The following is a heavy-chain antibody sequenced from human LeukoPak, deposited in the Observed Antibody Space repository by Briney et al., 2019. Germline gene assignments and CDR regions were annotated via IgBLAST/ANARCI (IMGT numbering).Heavy chain of an antibody. V-gene: IGHV1-24*01. D-gene: IGHD5-18*01. CDR2: SDPEDGER. Sequence: ASVKVSCKVSGETLSDLSIHWLRQPPGKGLEWLGGSDPEDGERIYAQMFQCRVTMTEDTSIDTAYMELSSLRSEDTAVYYCVTGFTTMAVDYFDYWGQGTLVTVSP. CDR3: VTGFTTMAVDYFDY. J-gene: IGHJ4*02. CDR1: GETLSDLS.